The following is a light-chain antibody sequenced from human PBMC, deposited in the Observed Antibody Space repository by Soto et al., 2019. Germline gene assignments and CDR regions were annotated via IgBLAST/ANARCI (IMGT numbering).Light chain of an antibody. J-gene: IGLJ3*02. CDR2: DVT. CDR3: CSYGGSSTLV. CDR1: SSDVGRYNY. V-gene: IGLV2-11*01. Sequence: QSALTQPRSVSGSPGQSVAISCAGTSSDVGRYNYVSWYQQYPGKAPKLIIYDVTKRPSGVPDRFSGSKSGNTASLTISGLQAEDEADYYCCSYGGSSTLVFGGGTKLTVL.